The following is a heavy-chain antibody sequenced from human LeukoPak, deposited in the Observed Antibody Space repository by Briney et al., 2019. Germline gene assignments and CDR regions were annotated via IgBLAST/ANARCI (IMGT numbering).Heavy chain of an antibody. V-gene: IGHV4-4*02. CDR1: GGSISSSNW. J-gene: IGHJ4*02. Sequence: PSETLSLTCAVSGGSISSSNWWSWVRQPPGKGLEWIGSFSHRGGSYHNPSLKSRVTISVDTSRNQFSLKLSSVTAADTAVYYCARDNSNYAAGPLDYWGRGTLVIVSS. D-gene: IGHD4-11*01. CDR3: ARDNSNYAAGPLDY. CDR2: FSHRGGS.